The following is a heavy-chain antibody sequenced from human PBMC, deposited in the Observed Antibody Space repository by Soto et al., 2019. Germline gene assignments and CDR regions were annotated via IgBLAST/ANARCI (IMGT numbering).Heavy chain of an antibody. CDR3: ASLGYSGYDWYYMDV. V-gene: IGHV1-8*01. D-gene: IGHD5-12*01. CDR2: MNPNSGNT. CDR1: GYTFTSYD. Sequence: ASVKVSCKASGYTFTSYDINWVRQATGQGLEWMGWMNPNSGNTGYAQKFQGRVTMTRNTSISTAYMELSSLRSEDTAVYYCASLGYSGYDWYYMDVWGKGTTVTVSS. J-gene: IGHJ6*03.